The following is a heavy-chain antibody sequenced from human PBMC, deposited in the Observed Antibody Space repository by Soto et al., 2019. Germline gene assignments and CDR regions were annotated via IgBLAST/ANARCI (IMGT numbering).Heavy chain of an antibody. CDR1: GYTFINYG. V-gene: IGHV1-18*01. D-gene: IGHD1-20*01. CDR2: ISAYNGNL. CDR3: ARDGISGAEPFEI. J-gene: IGHJ3*02. Sequence: QDQLVQSGAEVKMPGASVKVSCKASGYTFINYGISWVRQAPGQGLEWMGWISAYNGNLNYAQKIQGRVTMTTDASTTTAYMELRSLRSDDTAVYYCARDGISGAEPFEIWGQGTMFTVSS.